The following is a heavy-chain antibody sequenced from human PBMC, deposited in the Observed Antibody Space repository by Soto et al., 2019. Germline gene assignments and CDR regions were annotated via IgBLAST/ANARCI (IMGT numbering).Heavy chain of an antibody. Sequence: GGSLRLSCAASGFPFSTYGMVWVRQAPGKGLEWVAVISYDETNKNYADSVKGRFTISRDNSKNTLYLQMNSLSAEDTAMYYCAKDRGGSGSFDYWGQGTLVTVSS. CDR2: ISYDETNK. CDR1: GFPFSTYG. J-gene: IGHJ4*02. V-gene: IGHV3-30*18. CDR3: AKDRGGSGSFDY. D-gene: IGHD3-10*01.